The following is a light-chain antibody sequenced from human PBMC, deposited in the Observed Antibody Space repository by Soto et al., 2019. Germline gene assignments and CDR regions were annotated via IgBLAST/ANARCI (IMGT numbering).Light chain of an antibody. V-gene: IGLV2-23*01. Sequence: QSALTQPASVSGSPGQSITISCTGTSSDVGKYNLVSWYQQHPGKAPKLMIYEGNKRPSGVSDRFSGSKSGNTASLTISGLQAEDEADYYCCSYAGSRIFYVFGTGTKVTVL. CDR3: CSYAGSRIFYV. CDR2: EGN. CDR1: SSDVGKYNL. J-gene: IGLJ1*01.